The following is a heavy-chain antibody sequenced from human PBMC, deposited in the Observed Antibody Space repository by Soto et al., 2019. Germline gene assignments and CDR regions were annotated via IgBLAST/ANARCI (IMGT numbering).Heavy chain of an antibody. CDR3: ARDLAFYGSGSYSGAFDI. J-gene: IGHJ3*02. CDR1: GGTFSSYA. D-gene: IGHD3-10*01. V-gene: IGHV1-69*13. Sequence: SVKVSCKASGGTFSSYAISWVRQAPGQGLEWMGGIIPIFGTANYAQKFQGRVTITADESTSTAYMELSSLRSEDTAVYYCARDLAFYGSGSYSGAFDIWGQGTMVTVSS. CDR2: IIPIFGTA.